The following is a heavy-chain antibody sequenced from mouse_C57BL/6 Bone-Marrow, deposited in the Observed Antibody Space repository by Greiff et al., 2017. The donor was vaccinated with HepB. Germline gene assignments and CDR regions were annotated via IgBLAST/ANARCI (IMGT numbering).Heavy chain of an antibody. D-gene: IGHD2-3*01. CDR2: ISDGGSYT. J-gene: IGHJ3*01. CDR1: GFTFSSYA. CDR3: ARDRDGYLLAY. Sequence: DVQLQESGGGLVKPGGSLKLSCAASGFTFSSYAMSWVRQTPEKRLEWVATISDGGSYTYYPDNVKGRFTISRDNAKNNLYLQMSHLKSEDTAMYYCARDRDGYLLAYWGQGTLVTVSA. V-gene: IGHV5-4*01.